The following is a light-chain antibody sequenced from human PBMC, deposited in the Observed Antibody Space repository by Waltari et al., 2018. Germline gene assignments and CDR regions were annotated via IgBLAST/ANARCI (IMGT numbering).Light chain of an antibody. CDR3: QHYNTYSRSIT. CDR2: KAS. Sequence: DIQMTQSPSPLSASVGDRVTIACRASQSISSWLAWYQQKPGKAPKLLIYKASTLESGVPSRFSGSGSGTEFTLTISSLQPDDFATYYCQHYNTYSRSITFGQGTRLEIQ. V-gene: IGKV1-5*03. CDR1: QSISSW. J-gene: IGKJ5*01.